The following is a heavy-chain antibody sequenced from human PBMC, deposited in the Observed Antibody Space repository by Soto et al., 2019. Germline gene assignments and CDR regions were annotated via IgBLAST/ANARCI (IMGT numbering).Heavy chain of an antibody. D-gene: IGHD3-3*01. V-gene: IGHV3-23*01. J-gene: IGHJ4*02. CDR1: GFNFSSYA. CDR2: ISCSGVST. CDR3: AKVPSLMIFGVVPLPYYFDY. Sequence: PGGSLRLSCKASGFNFSSYAMSWVRQAPGKWLELVSAISCSGVSTYYADSVKGRFTISRDNSKNTLYLQMNSLRAEDTAVYYCAKVPSLMIFGVVPLPYYFDYWGQGTLVTVSS.